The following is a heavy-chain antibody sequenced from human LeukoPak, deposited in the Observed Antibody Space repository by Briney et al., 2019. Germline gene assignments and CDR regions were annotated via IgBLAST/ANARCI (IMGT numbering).Heavy chain of an antibody. CDR2: INPNSGGT. V-gene: IGHV1-2*02. CDR3: ARGALDRTLYYDILTGYGSYYFDY. CDR1: GYTFTGYY. D-gene: IGHD3-9*01. Sequence: ASVKVSCKASGYTFTGYYMHWVRQAPGQGLEWMGWINPNSGGTNYAQKFQGRVTMTRDTSISTAYMELSRLRSDDTAVYYCARGALDRTLYYDILTGYGSYYFDYWGQGTLVTVSS. J-gene: IGHJ4*02.